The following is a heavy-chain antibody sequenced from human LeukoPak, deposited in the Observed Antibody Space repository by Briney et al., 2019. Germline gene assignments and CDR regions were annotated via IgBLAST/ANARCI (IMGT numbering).Heavy chain of an antibody. CDR3: ASGDIEMATIFDY. J-gene: IGHJ4*02. D-gene: IGHD5-24*01. V-gene: IGHV4-59*01. CDR1: GDSINNYY. Sequence: SETLSLTCTVSGDSINNYYWSWIRQPPGKGLEWVGYAHYSGTATYNPSLKSRVSMSIDTSRNQLSLRLSSVTASDTAVYYCASGDIEMATIFDYWGQGSLVTVSS. CDR2: AHYSGTA.